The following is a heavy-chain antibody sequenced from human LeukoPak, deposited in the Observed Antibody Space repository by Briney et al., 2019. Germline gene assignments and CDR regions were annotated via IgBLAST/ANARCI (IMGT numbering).Heavy chain of an antibody. CDR2: ISGSGGTA. CDR3: ARDPRSYSGSYPNRGYMDV. Sequence: GGSLRLSCAASGLSFSDYWMTWVRQAPGKGLEWVSAISGSGGTAYYADSVKGRFTISRDNSKNTLYLQMNSLRAEDTAVYYCARDPRSYSGSYPNRGYMDVWGKGTTVTVSS. CDR1: GLSFSDYW. D-gene: IGHD1-26*01. V-gene: IGHV3-23*01. J-gene: IGHJ6*03.